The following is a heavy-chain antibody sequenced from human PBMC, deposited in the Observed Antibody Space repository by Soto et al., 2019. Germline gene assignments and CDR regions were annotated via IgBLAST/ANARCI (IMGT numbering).Heavy chain of an antibody. D-gene: IGHD6-13*01. Sequence: HSGTLDITRMFSGGSISEKYWNWVRQPPGKGLEWIGLIFANGHTDYNPSLKSRVTMSVDASKNQFSLRLTSMTAADTAVYYCVASLAASGLNWLDPWGRGTLVTGSS. CDR1: GGSISEKY. V-gene: IGHV4-4*07. CDR2: IFANGHT. CDR3: VASLAASGLNWLDP. J-gene: IGHJ5*02.